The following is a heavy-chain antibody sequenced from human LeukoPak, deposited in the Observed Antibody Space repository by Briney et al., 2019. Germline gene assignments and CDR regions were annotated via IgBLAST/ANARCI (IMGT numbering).Heavy chain of an antibody. D-gene: IGHD3-22*01. Sequence: TPSETLSLICAVSGYSISSGYYWGWIRQPPGKGLEWIGSVYHSGSTYYNPSLKSRVTISVDTSKNQFSLKLSSVTAADTAVYYCARHGNYYDTSQSDPWGQGTLVTVSS. CDR1: GYSISSGYY. CDR2: VYHSGST. V-gene: IGHV4-38-2*01. CDR3: ARHGNYYDTSQSDP. J-gene: IGHJ5*02.